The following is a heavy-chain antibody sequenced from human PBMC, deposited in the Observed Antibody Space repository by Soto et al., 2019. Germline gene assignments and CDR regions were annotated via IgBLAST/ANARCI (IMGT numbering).Heavy chain of an antibody. CDR2: IIPIFGTA. J-gene: IGHJ6*02. D-gene: IGHD3-9*01. CDR1: GGTFSSYA. Sequence: ASVKVSCKASGGTFSSYAISWVRQAPGQGLEWMGGIIPIFGTANYAQKFQGRVTITADESTSTAYMELSSLRSEDTAVYYCARDWNYDIVTKKIPNYGLDVWGQGTTVTVSS. V-gene: IGHV1-69*13. CDR3: ARDWNYDIVTKKIPNYGLDV.